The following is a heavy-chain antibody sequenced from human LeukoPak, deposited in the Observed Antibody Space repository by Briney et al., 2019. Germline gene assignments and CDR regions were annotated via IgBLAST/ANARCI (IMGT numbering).Heavy chain of an antibody. CDR1: GYTFTSYG. Sequence: ASVKVSCKASGYTFTSYGISWVRHAPGQGLEWMGWISAYNGNTNYAQKLQGRVTMTTDTSTSTAYMELRSLRSDDTAVYYCARDYYGSRRDYYYYGMDVWGQGTTVTVSS. V-gene: IGHV1-18*01. D-gene: IGHD3-10*01. CDR2: ISAYNGNT. CDR3: ARDYYGSRRDYYYYGMDV. J-gene: IGHJ6*02.